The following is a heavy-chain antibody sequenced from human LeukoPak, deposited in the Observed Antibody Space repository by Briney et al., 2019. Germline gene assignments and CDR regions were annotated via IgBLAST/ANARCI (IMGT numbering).Heavy chain of an antibody. CDR1: GYSFTSYW. J-gene: IGHJ3*02. CDR3: AREGCIVGANMGCAFDI. V-gene: IGHV5-51*01. D-gene: IGHD1-26*01. CDR2: IYPGDSDT. Sequence: GESLKISCKGSGYSFTSYWIGWVRQMPGKGLEWMGIIYPGDSDTRYSPSFQGQVTISADKSISTAYLQWSSLKASDTAMYYCAREGCIVGANMGCAFDIWGQGTMVTVSS.